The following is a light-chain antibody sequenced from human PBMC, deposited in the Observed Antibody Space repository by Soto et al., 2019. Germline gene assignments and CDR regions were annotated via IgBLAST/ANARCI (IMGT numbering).Light chain of an antibody. CDR3: QHYDTYPLM. V-gene: IGKV1-5*03. CDR1: QSISNW. J-gene: IGKJ1*01. CDR2: KAS. Sequence: DIQLTQSPSTLSASVGDRVTITCRASQSISNWLAWYQQKPGKAPKLLIFKASTLESGVPSRFSGSGSGTEFTLNVSRLQPDDFATYHCQHYDTYPLMFGQGTNVDIK.